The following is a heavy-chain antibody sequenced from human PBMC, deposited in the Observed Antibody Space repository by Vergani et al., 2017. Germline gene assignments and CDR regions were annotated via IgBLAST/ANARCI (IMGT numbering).Heavy chain of an antibody. CDR1: GFTFSSYA. CDR3: ANTYDILTGYSYFDY. CDR2: ISGSGGST. J-gene: IGHJ4*02. D-gene: IGHD3-9*01. V-gene: IGHV3-23*04. Sequence: EVQLVESGGGLVKPGGSLRLSCAASGFTFSSYAMSWVRQAPGKGLEWVSAISGSGGSTYYADSVKGRFTISRDNSKNTLYLQMNSLRAEDTAVYYCANTYDILTGYSYFDYWGQGTLVTVSS.